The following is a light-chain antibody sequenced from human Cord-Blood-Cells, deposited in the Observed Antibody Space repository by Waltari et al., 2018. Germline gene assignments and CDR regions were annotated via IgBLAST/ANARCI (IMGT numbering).Light chain of an antibody. CDR3: RQSYSTPFT. Sequence: DIQMTQSPSSLSASVVARVTITCRASQSISSYLNWYQQKPGKAPKLLIYAASSLQSGVPSRFSGSGSGTDFTLTISSLQPEDFATDYRRQSYSTPFTFGPGTKVDI. J-gene: IGKJ3*01. V-gene: IGKV1-39*01. CDR2: AAS. CDR1: QSISSY.